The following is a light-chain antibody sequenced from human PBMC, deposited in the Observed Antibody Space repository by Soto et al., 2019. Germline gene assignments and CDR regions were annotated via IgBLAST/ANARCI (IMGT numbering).Light chain of an antibody. CDR1: STDVGGYNA. CDR2: EVT. CDR3: NSFRVSHLYV. Sequence: QSALSQPASVSGSPGQTITISCTGTSTDVGGYNAVSWYQHHPGKAPKLIIYEVTHRPSGGSDRFSASKSGNTASLTISGLQAEDEADYYCNSFRVSHLYVFGTGTKVTVL. V-gene: IGLV2-14*01. J-gene: IGLJ1*01.